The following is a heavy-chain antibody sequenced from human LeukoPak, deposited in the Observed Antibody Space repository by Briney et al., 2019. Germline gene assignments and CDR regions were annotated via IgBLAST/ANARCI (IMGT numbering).Heavy chain of an antibody. V-gene: IGHV3-13*01. CDR2: IGTTGDT. J-gene: IGHJ6*02. CDR3: ARFGIPYYYGSGSSPWGYGMDV. Sequence: GGSLRLSCEVSGFTFSSYDMHWVRQTTGKGLEWVSGIGTTGDTHYPDSVKGRFTISRDNSKNTLYLQMNSLRAEDTAVYYCARFGIPYYYGSGSSPWGYGMDVWGQGTTVTVSS. D-gene: IGHD3-10*01. CDR1: GFTFSSYD.